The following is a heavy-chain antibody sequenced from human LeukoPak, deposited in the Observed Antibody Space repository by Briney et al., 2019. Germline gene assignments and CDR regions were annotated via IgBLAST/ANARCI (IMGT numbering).Heavy chain of an antibody. CDR2: IRYDGSNE. Sequence: PGGSLRLSCAASGFTFSGSGMHWVRQAPGKGLEWVAFIRYDGSNEYYAASVKGRFTISRDNSKNTLSLQMNSLRAEDTAVYYCAKVRVLSTDAFDIWGQGTMVTVSS. CDR1: GFTFSGSG. D-gene: IGHD2/OR15-2a*01. CDR3: AKVRVLSTDAFDI. J-gene: IGHJ3*02. V-gene: IGHV3-30*02.